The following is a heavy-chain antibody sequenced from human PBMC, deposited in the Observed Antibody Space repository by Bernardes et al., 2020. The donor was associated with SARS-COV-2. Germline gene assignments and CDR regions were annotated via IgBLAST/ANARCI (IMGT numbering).Heavy chain of an antibody. Sequence: TLSLPCTVSGGSISSYYWSWIRQPAGKGLEWIGRIYTSGSTHYHPSLKSRVTMSVDTSKNQFSLKLSSVTAADTAVYYCARQGYSYGYGMDVWGQGTTVTVSS. CDR3: ARQGYSYGYGMDV. CDR2: IYTSGST. J-gene: IGHJ6*02. V-gene: IGHV4-4*07. CDR1: GGSISSYY. D-gene: IGHD5-18*01.